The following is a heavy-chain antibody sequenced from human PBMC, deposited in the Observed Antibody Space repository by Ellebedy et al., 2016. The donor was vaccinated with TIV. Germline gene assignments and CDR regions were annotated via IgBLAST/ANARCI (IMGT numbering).Heavy chain of an antibody. CDR3: ARESTVTIPPRYFQH. CDR1: GYTFTSYA. Sequence: AASVKVSCKASGYTFTSYAMHWVRQAPGQRLEWMGWINAGNGNTKYSQKFQGRVTITRDTSASTAYMELSSLRSEDTAVYYCARESTVTIPPRYFQHWGQGTLVTVSS. J-gene: IGHJ1*01. V-gene: IGHV1-3*01. CDR2: INAGNGNT. D-gene: IGHD4-17*01.